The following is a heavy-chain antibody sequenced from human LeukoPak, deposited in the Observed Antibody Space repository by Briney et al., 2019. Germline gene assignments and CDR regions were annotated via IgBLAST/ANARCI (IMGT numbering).Heavy chain of an antibody. D-gene: IGHD3-3*01. Sequence: GSLRLSCAASGFTFSSYAMHWVRQAPGKGLEWVAVISYDGSNKYYADSVKGRFTISRDNSKNTLYLQMNSLRAEDTAVYYCARGGLGRFLEWLMVLWGLGTLVTVSS. CDR3: ARGGLGRFLEWLMVL. CDR2: ISYDGSNK. V-gene: IGHV3-30-3*01. CDR1: GFTFSSYA. J-gene: IGHJ4*02.